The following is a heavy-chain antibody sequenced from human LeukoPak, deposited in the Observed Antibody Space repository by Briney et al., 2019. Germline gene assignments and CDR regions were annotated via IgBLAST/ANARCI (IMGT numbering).Heavy chain of an antibody. CDR2: ISGSGGST. CDR3: AKGGVEMATVYYYMDV. Sequence: GGSLRLSCAASGFTFSSYAMSWVRQAPGKGLEWVSAISGSGGSTYYADSVKGRFTISRDNSKNTQYLQMNSLRAEDTAVYYCAKGGVEMATVYYYMDVWGKGTTVTVSS. J-gene: IGHJ6*03. CDR1: GFTFSSYA. V-gene: IGHV3-23*01. D-gene: IGHD5-24*01.